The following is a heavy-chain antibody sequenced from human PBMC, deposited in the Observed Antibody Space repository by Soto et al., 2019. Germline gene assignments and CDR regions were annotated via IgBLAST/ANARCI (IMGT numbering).Heavy chain of an antibody. D-gene: IGHD3-3*01. CDR1: GFTFDDYA. CDR3: AKEGDFWSGELKGPADY. V-gene: IGHV3-9*01. Sequence: PGGSLRLSCAASGFTFDDYAMHWVRQAPGKGLEWVSGISWNSGSIGYADSVKGRFTISRDNAKNSLYLQMNSLRAEDTALYYCAKEGDFWSGELKGPADYWGQGTLVTVSS. J-gene: IGHJ4*02. CDR2: ISWNSGSI.